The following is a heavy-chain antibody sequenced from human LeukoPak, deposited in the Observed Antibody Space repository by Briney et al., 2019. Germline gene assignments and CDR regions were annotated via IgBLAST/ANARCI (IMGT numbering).Heavy chain of an antibody. V-gene: IGHV4-59*01. CDR1: GGSISSYY. Sequence: SETLSLTCTVSGGSISSYYWSWIRQPPGKGLEWIGYIYYSGSTNYNPSLKSRVTISVDTSKNQFSLKLSSVSAADTAVYYCARDAASGWYGGVYFDYWGQGTLVTVSS. D-gene: IGHD6-19*01. CDR2: IYYSGST. CDR3: ARDAASGWYGGVYFDY. J-gene: IGHJ4*02.